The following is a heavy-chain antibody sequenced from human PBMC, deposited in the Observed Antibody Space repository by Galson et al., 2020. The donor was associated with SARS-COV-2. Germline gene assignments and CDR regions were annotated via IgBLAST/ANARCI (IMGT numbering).Heavy chain of an antibody. CDR3: ARLHYGEYAPEAFDI. J-gene: IGHJ3*02. V-gene: IGHV4-30-2*01. D-gene: IGHD4-17*01. CDR2: ISHSGGN. Sequence: SETLSLTCAVSGTSISSGSYTWNWNRQPPGKGLEWIGYISHSGGNYYNPSLKSRVTISGDRSKNQFSLRLSSVTAADTAVYYCARLHYGEYAPEAFDIWGPGTRVTV. CDR1: GTSISSGSYT.